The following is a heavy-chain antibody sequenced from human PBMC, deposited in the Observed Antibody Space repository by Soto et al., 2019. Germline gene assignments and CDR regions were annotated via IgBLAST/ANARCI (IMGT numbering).Heavy chain of an antibody. V-gene: IGHV3-23*01. J-gene: IGHJ4*02. CDR1: GFTFSSYA. D-gene: IGHD1-26*01. CDR2: ISGSGGST. Sequence: GGSLRLSCAASGFTFSSYAMSWVRQAPGRGLEWVSAISGSGGSTYYADSVKGRSTISRDNSKNTLYLQMNSLRAEDTAVYYCAKAGVVGAKFSFDYWGQGTLVTVSS. CDR3: AKAGVVGAKFSFDY.